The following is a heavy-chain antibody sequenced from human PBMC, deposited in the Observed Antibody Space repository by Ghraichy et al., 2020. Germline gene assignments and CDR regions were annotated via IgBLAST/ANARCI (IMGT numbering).Heavy chain of an antibody. Sequence: GGSLRLSCAASGFTFSSYAMRWVRQAPGKGLEWVSAISVGGGSTYYADSVKGRFTISRDNSKNTLYLQMNSLRAEDTAVYYCALSHDYVWGSYRYFDYWGQGTLVTVSS. CDR2: ISVGGGST. CDR3: ALSHDYVWGSYRYFDY. CDR1: GFTFSSYA. V-gene: IGHV3-23*01. D-gene: IGHD3-16*02. J-gene: IGHJ4*02.